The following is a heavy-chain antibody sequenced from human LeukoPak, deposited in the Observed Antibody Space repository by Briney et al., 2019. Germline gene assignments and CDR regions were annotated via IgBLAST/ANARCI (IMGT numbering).Heavy chain of an antibody. V-gene: IGHV1-8*03. CDR2: MNPNSGNT. CDR3: ARAITMVRGVMDGGVDY. Sequence: ASVKVSCKASGYTFTSYDINWVRQATGQGLEWMGWMNPNSGNTGYAQKFQGRVTITADESTSTAYMELRSLRSDDTAVYYCARAITMVRGVMDGGVDYWGQGTLVTVSS. J-gene: IGHJ4*02. D-gene: IGHD3-10*01. CDR1: GYTFTSYD.